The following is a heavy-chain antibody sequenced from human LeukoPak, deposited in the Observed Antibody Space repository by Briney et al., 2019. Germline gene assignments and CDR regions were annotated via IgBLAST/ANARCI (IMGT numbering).Heavy chain of an antibody. CDR3: ARYDSRGSASTKFDY. V-gene: IGHV4-38-2*01. D-gene: IGHD3-3*01. J-gene: IGHJ4*02. Sequence: PSETLSLTCAVSGYSLGKNYYWGWIRQSPGKGLEWIGRIYGRASTSYNPSLMNRVTISVDTSKNHFSLQLTPVTAADTAVYYCARYDSRGSASTKFDYWGPGIQVTVSS. CDR2: IYGRAST. CDR1: GYSLGKNYY.